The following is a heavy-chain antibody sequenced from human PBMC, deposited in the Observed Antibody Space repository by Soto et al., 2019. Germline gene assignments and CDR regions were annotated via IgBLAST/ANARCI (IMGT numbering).Heavy chain of an antibody. CDR2: INHSGST. CDR1: GGSFSGYY. J-gene: IGHJ4*02. V-gene: IGHV4-34*01. Sequence: SETLSLTCAVYGGSFSGYYWSWIRQPPGKGLEWIGEINHSGSTNYNPSLKSRVTRSVDTSKNQFSLKLSSVTAADTAVYYCARLGAMVRGVIKRGYYFDYWGQGTLVTVSS. CDR3: ARLGAMVRGVIKRGYYFDY. D-gene: IGHD3-10*01.